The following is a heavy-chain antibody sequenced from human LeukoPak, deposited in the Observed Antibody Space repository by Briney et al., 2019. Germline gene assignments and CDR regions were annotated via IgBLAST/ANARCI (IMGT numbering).Heavy chain of an antibody. V-gene: IGHV4-34*01. CDR3: ARGRDWFDP. CDR2: INHSGST. Sequence: PSETLSLTCAVYGGSFSGYYWSWIRQPPGKGLEWIGEINHSGSTNYNPSLKSRVTISVDTSKNQFSLKLTSVTAADTAVYYCARGRDWFDPWGQGTLVTVSS. J-gene: IGHJ5*02. CDR1: GGSFSGYY.